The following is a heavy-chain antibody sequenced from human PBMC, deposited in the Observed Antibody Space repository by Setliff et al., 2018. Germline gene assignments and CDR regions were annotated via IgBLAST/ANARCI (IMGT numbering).Heavy chain of an antibody. D-gene: IGHD3-3*01. Sequence: ASVKVSCKASGYTFTSYAMHWVRQAPGQRLEWMGWINAGNGNTKYSQKFQGRVTITRDTSASTAYMELSSLRSEDTAVYYCARPVSGYDFWNYWGQGTLVTVSS. CDR2: INAGNGNT. J-gene: IGHJ4*02. CDR3: ARPVSGYDFWNY. CDR1: GYTFTSYA. V-gene: IGHV1-3*01.